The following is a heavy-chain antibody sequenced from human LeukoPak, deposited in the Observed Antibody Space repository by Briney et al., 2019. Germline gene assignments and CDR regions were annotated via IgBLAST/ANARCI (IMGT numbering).Heavy chain of an antibody. CDR3: ARLLDNDSSGDPDTFDM. V-gene: IGHV4-59*11. D-gene: IGHD3-22*01. CDR1: GGSISGHY. CDR2: IYYSGKI. J-gene: IGHJ3*02. Sequence: SETLSLTCAVSGGSISGHYWGWIRQPPGKGLEWIGYIYYSGKIYYSSSLRSRVTISVDTSKNHFSLKLTSVTAADTAVYYCARLLDNDSSGDPDTFDMWGQGTMVTVSS.